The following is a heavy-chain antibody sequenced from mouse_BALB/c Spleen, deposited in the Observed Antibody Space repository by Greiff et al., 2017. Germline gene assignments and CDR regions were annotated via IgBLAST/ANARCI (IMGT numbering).Heavy chain of an antibody. CDR3: ARDLLLYYFDY. CDR2: INSNGGST. CDR1: GFTFSSYG. Sequence: DVKLVESGGGLVQPGGSLKLSCAASGFTFSSYGMSWVRQTPDKRLELVATINSNGGSTYYPDSVKGRFTISRDNAKNTLYLQMSSLKSEDTAMYYCARDLLLYYFDYWGQGTTLTVSS. J-gene: IGHJ2*01. V-gene: IGHV5-6-3*01. D-gene: IGHD1-1*02.